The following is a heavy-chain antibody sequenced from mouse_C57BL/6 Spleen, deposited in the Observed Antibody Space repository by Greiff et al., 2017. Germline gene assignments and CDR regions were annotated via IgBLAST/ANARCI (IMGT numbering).Heavy chain of an antibody. D-gene: IGHD2-3*01. CDR2: IDPETGGT. Sequence: QVQLQQSGAELVRPGASVTLSCKASGYTFTDYEMHWVKQTPVHGLEWIGAIDPETGGTAYNQKFKGKAILTADKSSSTAYMELRSLTSEDSAVYYCTREGLLAYFDDWGQGTTLTVSS. J-gene: IGHJ2*01. CDR1: GYTFTDYE. V-gene: IGHV1-15*01. CDR3: TREGLLAYFDD.